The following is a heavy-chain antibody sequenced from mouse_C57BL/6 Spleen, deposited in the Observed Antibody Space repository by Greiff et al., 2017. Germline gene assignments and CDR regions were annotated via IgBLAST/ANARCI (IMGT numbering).Heavy chain of an antibody. J-gene: IGHJ1*03. V-gene: IGHV1-77*01. CDR3: ARERLLWLRRGDFDV. D-gene: IGHD2-2*01. CDR2: IGPGSGST. CDR1: GYTFTDYY. Sequence: VQLQQSGAELVKPGASVKLSCKASGYTFTDYYINWVKQRPGQGLEWIGKIGPGSGSTYYNEKFKGKATLTADKSSSTDYMQLSSLTSEDSAVNFCARERLLWLRRGDFDVWGTGTTVTVSS.